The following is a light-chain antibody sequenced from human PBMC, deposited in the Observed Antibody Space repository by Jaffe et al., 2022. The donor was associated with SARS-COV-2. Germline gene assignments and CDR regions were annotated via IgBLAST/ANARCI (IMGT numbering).Light chain of an antibody. J-gene: IGLJ2*01. CDR1: SSDIGSYNY. V-gene: IGLV2-14*03. CDR3: SSYTSSGTVV. CDR2: DVR. Sequence: QSALTQPASASGSPGQSIAISCTGSSSDIGSYNYVAWYQHHPGKSPKLIIYDVRNRPSGVSDRFSGSKSGNTASLTISGLQTEDEADYYCSSYTSSGTVVFGGGTRLTVL.